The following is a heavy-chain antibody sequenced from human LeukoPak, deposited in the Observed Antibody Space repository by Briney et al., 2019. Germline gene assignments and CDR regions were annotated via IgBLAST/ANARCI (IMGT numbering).Heavy chain of an antibody. D-gene: IGHD3-10*01. CDR3: ARHITMVRGVIKRPDWFFDL. CDR2: ISGSGGST. V-gene: IGHV3-23*01. J-gene: IGHJ2*01. Sequence: GVSLRLSCAASGFTFSSYAMSWVRQARGKGLEWVSGISGSGGSTYYADSVKGRFTISRDNSKNTLYLQMNSLRAEDTAVYYCARHITMVRGVIKRPDWFFDLWGRGTLVTVSS. CDR1: GFTFSSYA.